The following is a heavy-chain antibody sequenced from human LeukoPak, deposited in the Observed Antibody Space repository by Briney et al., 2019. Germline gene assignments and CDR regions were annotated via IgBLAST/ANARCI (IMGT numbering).Heavy chain of an antibody. CDR1: GFTVSSNY. J-gene: IGHJ4*02. D-gene: IGHD2-21*02. V-gene: IGHV3-53*01. CDR3: AAPSAYCGGDCYQPFDY. Sequence: GGSLRLSCAASGFTVSSNYMSWVRQAPGKGLEWVSVIYSGGSTYYADSVKGRFTISRDNSKNTLYLQMNSLRAEDTAVYYCAAPSAYCGGDCYQPFDYWGQGTLVTVSS. CDR2: IYSGGST.